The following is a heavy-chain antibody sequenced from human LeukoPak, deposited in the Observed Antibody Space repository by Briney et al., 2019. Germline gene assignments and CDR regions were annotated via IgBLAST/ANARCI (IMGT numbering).Heavy chain of an antibody. CDR1: GYTFTTYY. CDR3: VGSNWAAGAAFDS. D-gene: IGHD1-26*01. CDR2: IKCDSGGT. V-gene: IGHV1-2*02. Sequence: ASVKVSCKASGYTFTTYYMPRVRQAPGQGLERMRWIKCDSGGTEYSRNYRGRVTMTRDTSISTAYMELTRLTSDDTAVYYGVGSNWAAGAAFDSWGQGTQVTVSS. J-gene: IGHJ4*02.